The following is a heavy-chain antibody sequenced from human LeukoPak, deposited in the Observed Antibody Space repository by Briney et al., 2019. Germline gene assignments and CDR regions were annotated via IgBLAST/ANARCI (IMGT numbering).Heavy chain of an antibody. Sequence: PGGSLRLSCAASGFTFSSYEMNWVRQAPGKGLEWVSSISSSSSYIYYADSVKGRFTISRDNAKNSLYLQMNSLRAEDTAVYYCARSTTGTTSQRTYYYYYYMDVWGKGTTVTVSS. CDR2: ISSSSSYI. D-gene: IGHD1-1*01. CDR1: GFTFSSYE. V-gene: IGHV3-21*01. J-gene: IGHJ6*03. CDR3: ARSTTGTTSQRTYYYYYYMDV.